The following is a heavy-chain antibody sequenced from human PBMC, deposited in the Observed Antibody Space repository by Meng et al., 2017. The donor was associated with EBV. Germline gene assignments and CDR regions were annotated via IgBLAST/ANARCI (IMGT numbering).Heavy chain of an antibody. CDR2: IDDDATT. V-gene: IGHV4-61*01. CDR3: AKSSSSTPGVVDS. CDR1: GASVSGGTFH. D-gene: IGHD2-2*01. Sequence: QGHLPGPGPALGKPSEALSLACTASGASVSGGTFHWSWIRQPPGKELQWIGYIDDDATTIYNLSLKSRVTIFLDTSSNQFSLGLRSVTTADTAVYYCAKSSSSTPGVVDSWGQGTLVTVSS. J-gene: IGHJ4*02.